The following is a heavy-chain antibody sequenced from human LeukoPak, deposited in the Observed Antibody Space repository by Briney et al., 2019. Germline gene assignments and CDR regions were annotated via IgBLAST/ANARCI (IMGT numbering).Heavy chain of an antibody. CDR3: ARANYGRNTYGPLAY. J-gene: IGHJ4*02. CDR1: GGSISSGGYY. D-gene: IGHD5-18*01. V-gene: IGHV4-31*03. CDR2: IYYSGST. Sequence: MSSQTLSLTCTVSGGSISSGGYYWSWIRQHPGKGLEWIGYIYYSGSTYYNPSLKSRVTISVDTSKNQFSLNLISVTAADTAVYYCARANYGRNTYGPLAYWGQGTLVTVSS.